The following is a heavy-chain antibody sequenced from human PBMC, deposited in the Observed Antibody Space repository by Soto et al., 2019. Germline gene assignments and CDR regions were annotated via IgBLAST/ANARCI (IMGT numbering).Heavy chain of an antibody. CDR3: ARDYSSYGPFDY. Sequence: ASVKVSCTGSGYVFTTCGITWVRQAPGQGLEWMAWISAHNGNTNYAQKLQGRVTVTRDTSTSTAYMELRSLRAEDTAVYYCARDYSSYGPFDYWGQGTLVTVSS. J-gene: IGHJ4*02. CDR1: GYVFTTCG. D-gene: IGHD5-18*01. CDR2: ISAHNGNT. V-gene: IGHV1-18*01.